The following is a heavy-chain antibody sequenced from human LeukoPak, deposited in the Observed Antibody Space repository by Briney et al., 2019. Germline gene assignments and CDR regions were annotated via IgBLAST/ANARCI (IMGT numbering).Heavy chain of an antibody. J-gene: IGHJ4*02. D-gene: IGHD3-10*01. V-gene: IGHV1-69*13. CDR2: IIPIFGTA. CDR3: AREIGTTMVRGVINWFDY. CDR1: GGTFSSYA. Sequence: SVKVSCKASGGTFSSYAISWVRQAPGQGLEWMGGIIPIFGTANYAQKFQGRVTITADESTSTAYMELSSLRSEDTAVYYCAREIGTTMVRGVINWFDYWGQGTLVTVSS.